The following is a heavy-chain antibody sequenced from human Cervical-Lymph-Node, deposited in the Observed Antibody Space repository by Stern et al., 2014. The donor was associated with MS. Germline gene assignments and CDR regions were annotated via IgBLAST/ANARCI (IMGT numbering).Heavy chain of an antibody. CDR1: GYTFTSYY. CDR3: ARARSLYSSGWYLWY. Sequence: QVQLVQSGAEVKKPGASVKVSCKASGYTFTSYYMHWVRQAPGQGLEWMGIINTSGGSTSYAQKFPRSVTMTRDTSTSTVYMELSSLRSEDTAVYSCARARSLYSSGWYLWYWGQGTLVTVSS. D-gene: IGHD6-19*01. J-gene: IGHJ4*02. CDR2: INTSGGST. V-gene: IGHV1-46*03.